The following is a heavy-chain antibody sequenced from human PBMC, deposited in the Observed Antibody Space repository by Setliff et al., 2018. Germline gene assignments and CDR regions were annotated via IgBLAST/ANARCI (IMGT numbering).Heavy chain of an antibody. CDR2: ISGTGNTV. D-gene: IGHD3-3*01. Sequence: PGGSLRLSCAASGFRFSDLYMSWVRQVPGKGLEWLSKISGTGNTVYYADSVRGRFTISRDNAKNSLYLQMNSLRAEDSAVYYCARDVFDFRTGQAGPWGQGTLVTVSS. CDR3: ARDVFDFRTGQAGP. J-gene: IGHJ5*02. CDR1: GFRFSDLY. V-gene: IGHV3-11*04.